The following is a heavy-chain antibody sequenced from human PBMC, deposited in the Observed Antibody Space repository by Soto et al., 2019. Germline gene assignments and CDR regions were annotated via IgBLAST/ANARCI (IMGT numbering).Heavy chain of an antibody. CDR1: GGSISSYY. CDR2: IYYSGST. D-gene: IGHD3-22*01. J-gene: IGHJ4*02. Sequence: PSETLSLTCTVSGGSISSYYWSWIRQPPGKGLEWIGYIYYSGSTNYNLSLKSRVTISVDTSKNQFSLKLSSVTAADTAVYYCARGLTYYYDSGGYYHFDYWGQGTLVTSPQ. V-gene: IGHV4-59*01. CDR3: ARGLTYYYDSGGYYHFDY.